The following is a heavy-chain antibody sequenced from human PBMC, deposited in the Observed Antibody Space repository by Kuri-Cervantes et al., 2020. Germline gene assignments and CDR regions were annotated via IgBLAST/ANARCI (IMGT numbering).Heavy chain of an antibody. CDR3: ASGSFAFDYYYGMDV. Sequence: LSLTCAASGFTFSSYSMNWVRQAPGKGLEWVSYISSSSSTIYYADSVKGRFTISRDNSKNTLYLQMNSLRAEDTAVYYCASGSFAFDYYYGMDVWGQGTTVTVSS. D-gene: IGHD3-10*01. V-gene: IGHV3-48*01. CDR2: ISSSSSTI. J-gene: IGHJ6*02. CDR1: GFTFSSYS.